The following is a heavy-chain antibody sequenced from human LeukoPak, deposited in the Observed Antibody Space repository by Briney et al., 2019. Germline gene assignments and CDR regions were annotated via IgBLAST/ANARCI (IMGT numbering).Heavy chain of an antibody. Sequence: TASETLSLTCTVSGYSIRSGDYWGWIRQPPGKGLEWIGYIYYSGSTNYNPSLKSRVTISIDTSKNQFSLKLSSVTAADTAVYYCARVMSYGSGSYYVYYFEYWGQGTLVTVSS. CDR1: GYSIRSGDY. CDR2: IYYSGST. D-gene: IGHD3-10*01. CDR3: ARVMSYGSGSYYVYYFEY. J-gene: IGHJ4*02. V-gene: IGHV4-61*08.